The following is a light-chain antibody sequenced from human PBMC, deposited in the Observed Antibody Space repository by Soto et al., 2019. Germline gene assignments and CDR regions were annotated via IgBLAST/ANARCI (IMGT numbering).Light chain of an antibody. CDR3: QQYGSSIT. J-gene: IGKJ5*01. V-gene: IGKV3-20*01. CDR1: QSFSSRQ. Sequence: EIVLTQSPGPLSFSPGERATLSCRASQSFSSRQLAWYQQKPGQPPRLLIYGISNRATGIPARFSGSGSGTDFTLTISRLEPEDFAVFYCQQYGSSITFGQGTRLEIK. CDR2: GIS.